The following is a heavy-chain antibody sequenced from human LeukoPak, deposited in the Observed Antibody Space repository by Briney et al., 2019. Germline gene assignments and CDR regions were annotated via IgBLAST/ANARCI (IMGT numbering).Heavy chain of an antibody. CDR1: GGSFSGYY. D-gene: IGHD3-3*01. CDR3: ARSRFLDY. J-gene: IGHJ4*02. V-gene: IGHV4-34*01. Sequence: SETLSLTCAVYGGSFSGYYWSWIRQPPGKGLEWIGETNHSGSTNYNPSLKSRVTISVDTSKNQFSLKLSSVTAADTAVYYCARSRFLDYWGQGTLVTVSS. CDR2: TNHSGST.